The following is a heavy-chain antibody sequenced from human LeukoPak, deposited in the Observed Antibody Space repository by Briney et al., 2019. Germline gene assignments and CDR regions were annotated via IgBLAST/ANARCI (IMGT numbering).Heavy chain of an antibody. J-gene: IGHJ6*02. V-gene: IGHV5-51*01. CDR2: IYPGDSDT. CDR1: GYSFTSYW. Sequence: GESLKISCKGSGYSFTSYWIDWVRQMPGKGLEWMGIIYPGDSDTRYSPSFQGQVTISADKSISTAYLQWSSLKASDTAMYYCARRNYYDSSGSPRNYYYGMDVWGQGTTVTVSS. D-gene: IGHD3-22*01. CDR3: ARRNYYDSSGSPRNYYYGMDV.